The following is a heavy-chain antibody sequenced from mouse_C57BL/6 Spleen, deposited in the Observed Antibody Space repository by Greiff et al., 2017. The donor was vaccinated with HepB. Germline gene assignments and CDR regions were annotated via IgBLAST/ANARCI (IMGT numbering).Heavy chain of an antibody. J-gene: IGHJ3*01. Sequence: VQLVESGAELVRPGASVTLSCKASGYTFTDYDMHWVKQTPVHGLEWIGAIDPETGGTAYNQKFKGKAILTADKSSSTAYMELRSLTSEDSAVYYCTRGRGDYYGSSPFAYWGQGTLVTVSA. D-gene: IGHD1-1*01. CDR2: IDPETGGT. V-gene: IGHV1-15*01. CDR1: GYTFTDYD. CDR3: TRGRGDYYGSSPFAY.